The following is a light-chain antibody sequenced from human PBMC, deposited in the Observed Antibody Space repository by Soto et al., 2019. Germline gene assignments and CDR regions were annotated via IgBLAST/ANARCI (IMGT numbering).Light chain of an antibody. J-gene: IGKJ1*01. CDR2: AAS. CDR3: QKYNSAPWP. V-gene: IGKV1-27*01. CDR1: QGISNY. Sequence: DIQIAQSASCLSASLGDRVTITCRASQGISNYLAWYQQKPGKVPKLLIYAASTLQSGVPSRFSGSGPGTDFTLTISSLQPEDVATYYCQKYNSAPWPFAQGTKVDI.